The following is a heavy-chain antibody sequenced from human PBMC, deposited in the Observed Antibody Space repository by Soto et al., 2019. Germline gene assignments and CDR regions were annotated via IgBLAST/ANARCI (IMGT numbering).Heavy chain of an antibody. J-gene: IGHJ4*02. CDR1: GGSISSGDYY. V-gene: IGHV4-30-4*01. D-gene: IGHD3-22*01. Sequence: QVQLQESGPGLVKPSQTLSLTCTVSGGSISSGDYYWSWIRQPPGKGLEWIGYIYYSGSTYYNPSLKSRVTISVDTSKNQFSLKLSSVTAADTAVYYCARAIYYYDSSGYYYFDYWGQGTLVTVSS. CDR3: ARAIYYYDSSGYYYFDY. CDR2: IYYSGST.